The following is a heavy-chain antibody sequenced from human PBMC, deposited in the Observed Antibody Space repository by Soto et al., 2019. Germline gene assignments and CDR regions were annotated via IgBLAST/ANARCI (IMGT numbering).Heavy chain of an antibody. CDR1: RYTFTGNY. CDR2: INPRSGGT. D-gene: IGHD2-21*02. CDR3: VRGGGVDVVTPTRVVFEY. J-gene: IGHJ4*02. V-gene: IGHV1-2*02. Sequence: QVQLVQTGAEVKKPGASVKVSCKASRYTFTGNYIHWERQAPGQGPEWMTRINPRSGGTDYAQKFKGRDTITRDTSITTDYLDLSRLTSDDTAMYVCVRGGGVDVVTPTRVVFEYWGQGALLTVSS.